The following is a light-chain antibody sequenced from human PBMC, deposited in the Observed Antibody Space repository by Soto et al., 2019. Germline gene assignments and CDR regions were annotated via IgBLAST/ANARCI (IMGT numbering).Light chain of an antibody. J-gene: IGKJ5*01. CDR2: AAS. Sequence: DIQLTQSPSSLSASVGDRVSISCRASQSIRNYLNWYQQKPGKAPKLLIYAASSLQRGVPSTFSGGGSGTDFTLTISSMKPEDFATYYCQQSYSSITFGQGTRLEIK. CDR1: QSIRNY. V-gene: IGKV1-39*01. CDR3: QQSYSSIT.